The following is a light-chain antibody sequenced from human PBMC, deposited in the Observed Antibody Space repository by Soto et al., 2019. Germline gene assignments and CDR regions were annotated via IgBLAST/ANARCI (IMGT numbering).Light chain of an antibody. Sequence: EIVLTQSPATLSLSPGERATLSRSSSLSVSSYLAWYQQKPGQAPRLLIYDASNRATGIPARFSGSGSGTDFTLTISSLEPEDFAVYYCQQRSNWPPTWTFGQGTKVDIK. J-gene: IGKJ1*01. CDR1: LSVSSY. CDR2: DAS. CDR3: QQRSNWPPTWT. V-gene: IGKV3-11*01.